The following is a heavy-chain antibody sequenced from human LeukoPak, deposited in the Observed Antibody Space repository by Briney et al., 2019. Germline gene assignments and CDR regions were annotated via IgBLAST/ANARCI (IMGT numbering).Heavy chain of an antibody. CDR1: GYTFTSYG. CDR2: ISAYNSNT. Sequence: ASVTVSCKASGYTFTSYGISWVRQAPGQGLEWMGWISAYNSNTNYAQKLQGRVTMTTDTSTSTAYMELRSLRSDDTAVYYCARGPSEDCSSTSCYVNYYYYYMDVWGKGTTATVSS. D-gene: IGHD2-2*01. CDR3: ARGPSEDCSSTSCYVNYYYYYMDV. V-gene: IGHV1-18*01. J-gene: IGHJ6*03.